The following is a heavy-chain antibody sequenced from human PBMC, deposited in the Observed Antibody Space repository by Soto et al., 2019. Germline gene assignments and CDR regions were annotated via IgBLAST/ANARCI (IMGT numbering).Heavy chain of an antibody. CDR3: ARDLFSGGTAMVTPDY. CDR2: ISYDGSNK. V-gene: IGHV3-30-3*01. J-gene: IGHJ4*02. D-gene: IGHD5-18*01. Sequence: QVQLVESGGGVVQPGRSLRLSCAASGFTFSSYAMHWVRQAPGKGLEWVAVISYDGSNKYYAGSVKGRFTISRDNSKKTLYLQMSSLRAEEMAVYDGARDLFSGGTAMVTPDYWGQGTLV. CDR1: GFTFSSYA.